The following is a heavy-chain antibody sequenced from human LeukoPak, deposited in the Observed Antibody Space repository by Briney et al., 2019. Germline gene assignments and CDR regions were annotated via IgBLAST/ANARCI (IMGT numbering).Heavy chain of an antibody. V-gene: IGHV3-23*01. D-gene: IGHD3-3*01. CDR2: ITAGGGTT. Sequence: PGGSLRLSCAASGFTFSSNAMTWVRQAPGKGLECVSAITAGGGTTYYADSVKGRFTISRDNSKNTLYLQMNSLGAEDTAVYYCAREESGISIFGVVIFWGQGTLVTVSS. CDR1: GFTFSSNA. CDR3: AREESGISIFGVVIF. J-gene: IGHJ4*02.